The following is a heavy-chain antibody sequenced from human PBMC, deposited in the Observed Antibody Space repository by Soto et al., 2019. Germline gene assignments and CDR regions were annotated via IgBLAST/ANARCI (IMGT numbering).Heavy chain of an antibody. CDR3: ARPIDDVARAPSDAFDI. J-gene: IGHJ3*02. V-gene: IGHV1-3*01. D-gene: IGHD3-10*02. CDR1: GYTFTSYA. CDR2: INAGNGNT. Sequence: ASVKVSCKASGYTFTSYAMHWVRQAPGQRLERMGWINAGNGNTKYSQKFQGRVTITRDTSASTAYMELSSLRSEDTSVYFFARPIDDVARAPSDAFDIWGQGTMVTVSS.